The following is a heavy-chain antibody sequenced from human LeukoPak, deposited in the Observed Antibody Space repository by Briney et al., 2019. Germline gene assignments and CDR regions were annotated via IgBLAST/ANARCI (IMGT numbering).Heavy chain of an antibody. V-gene: IGHV3-66*01. J-gene: IGHJ4*02. Sequence: GGSLRLSCAASGFTVSSNYMSWVRQAPGKGLEWVSGLYSGGSTYYADSVKGRFTISRDSSKNTLYLQMNSLRANDTAVYYCARGLAPMFDYWGQGTLVTVSS. CDR3: ARGLAPMFDY. CDR2: LYSGGST. CDR1: GFTVSSNY.